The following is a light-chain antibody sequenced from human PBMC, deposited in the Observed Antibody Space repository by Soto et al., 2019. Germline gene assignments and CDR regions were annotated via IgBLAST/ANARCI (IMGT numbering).Light chain of an antibody. CDR2: RAS. V-gene: IGKV3-15*01. CDR3: QQYDNWPPIT. CDR1: QTIYSN. Sequence: IQMTQAPATLSVSPGERATICCMSSQTIYSNVAWYQQRPGQAPRLLIYRASARATGIPARFSGSGSGTEFTLTISSLQSEGFAVYYCQQYDNWPPITFGQGTRLEIK. J-gene: IGKJ5*01.